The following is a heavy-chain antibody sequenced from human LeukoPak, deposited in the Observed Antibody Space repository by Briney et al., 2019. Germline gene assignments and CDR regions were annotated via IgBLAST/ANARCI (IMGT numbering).Heavy chain of an antibody. J-gene: IGHJ6*02. CDR3: ARDDSARYQLLSTAYYYGMDV. D-gene: IGHD2-2*01. CDR2: IYYSGST. V-gene: IGHV4-61*08. Sequence: SETLSLTCTVSGGSISSGGYYWSWIRQPPGKGLEWIGYIYYSGSTNYNPSLKSRVTISVDTSKNQFSLKLSSVTAADTAVYYCARDDSARYQLLSTAYYYGMDVWGQGTTVTVSS. CDR1: GGSISSGGYY.